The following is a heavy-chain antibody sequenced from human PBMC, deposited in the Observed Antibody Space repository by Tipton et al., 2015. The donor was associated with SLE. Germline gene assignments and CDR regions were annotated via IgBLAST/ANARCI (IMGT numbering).Heavy chain of an antibody. CDR1: GFTFDDYA. CDR2: ISWNSGYI. CDR3: ARTGYSSGSFHFDL. V-gene: IGHV3-9*01. Sequence: SLRLSCAASGFTFDDYAMHWVRQAPGKGLEWVSGISWNSGYIGYGDSVKGRFTISRDNAKNSLYLQMDSLRREDTAFYYCARTGYSSGSFHFDLWGQGTLVTVSS. J-gene: IGHJ4*02. D-gene: IGHD6-19*01.